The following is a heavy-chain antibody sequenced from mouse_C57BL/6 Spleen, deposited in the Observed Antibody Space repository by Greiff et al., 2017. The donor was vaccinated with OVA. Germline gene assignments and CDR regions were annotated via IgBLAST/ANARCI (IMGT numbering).Heavy chain of an antibody. CDR2: IHPNSGST. J-gene: IGHJ3*01. V-gene: IGHV1-64*01. CDR3: ARGGTTVVPPFAY. D-gene: IGHD1-1*01. Sequence: QVHVKQPGAELVKPGASVKLSCKASGYTFTSYWMHWVKQRPGQGLEWIGMIHPNSGSTNYNEKFKSKATLTVDKSSSTAYMQLSSLTSEDSAVYYCARGGTTVVPPFAYWGQGTLVTVSA. CDR1: GYTFTSYW.